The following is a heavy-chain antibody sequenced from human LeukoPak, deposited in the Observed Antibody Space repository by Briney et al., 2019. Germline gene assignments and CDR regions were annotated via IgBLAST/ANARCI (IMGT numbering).Heavy chain of an antibody. Sequence: SETLSLTCTVSGGSISSYYWSWIRQPPGKGLEWIGYIYYSGSTNYNPSLKSRVTISVDTSKNQFSLKLSSVTAADTAVYYCARESSSGSSHWGQGTLVTVSS. CDR2: IYYSGST. V-gene: IGHV4-59*01. D-gene: IGHD6-19*01. CDR3: ARESSSGSSH. CDR1: GGSISSYY. J-gene: IGHJ4*01.